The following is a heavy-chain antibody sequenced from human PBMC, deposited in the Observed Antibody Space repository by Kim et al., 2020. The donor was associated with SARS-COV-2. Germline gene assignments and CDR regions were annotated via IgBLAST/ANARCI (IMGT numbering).Heavy chain of an antibody. V-gene: IGHV3-30*04. Sequence: GGSLRLSCAASGFTFNTYAMHWVRQAPGKGLEWLAVISQDGTDAQYADSVKGRFTISRDNYKTTLFLQMDSLRGEDTAVYYCAKDMRAAAGIFDFWGQVT. J-gene: IGHJ4*02. D-gene: IGHD6-13*01. CDR2: ISQDGTDA. CDR1: GFTFNTYA. CDR3: AKDMRAAAGIFDF.